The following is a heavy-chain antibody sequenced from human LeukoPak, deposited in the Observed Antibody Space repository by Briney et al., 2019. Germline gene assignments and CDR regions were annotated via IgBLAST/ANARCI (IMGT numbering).Heavy chain of an antibody. CDR1: GGSFSGYY. J-gene: IGHJ4*02. CDR2: INHSGST. V-gene: IGHV4-34*01. Sequence: KPSETLSLTCAAYGGSFSGYYWSWIRQPPGKGLEWIGEINHSGSTNYNPSLKSRVTISVDTSKNQFSLKLSSVTAADTAVYYCARGPGYSSGWYRYWGQGTLVTVSS. CDR3: ARGPGYSSGWYRY. D-gene: IGHD6-19*01.